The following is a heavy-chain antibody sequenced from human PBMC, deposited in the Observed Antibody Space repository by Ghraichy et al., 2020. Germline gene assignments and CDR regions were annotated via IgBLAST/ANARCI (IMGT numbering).Heavy chain of an antibody. V-gene: IGHV3-15*01. CDR3: TTDLGYCSSTSCADYYYGMDV. J-gene: IGHJ6*02. CDR2: IKSKTDGGTT. CDR1: GFTFSNAW. D-gene: IGHD2-2*03. Sequence: GGSLRLSCAASGFTFSNAWMSWVRQAPGKGLEWVGRIKSKTDGGTTDYAAPVKGRFTISRDDSKNTLYLQMNSLKTEDTAVYYCTTDLGYCSSTSCADYYYGMDVWGQGTTVTVSS.